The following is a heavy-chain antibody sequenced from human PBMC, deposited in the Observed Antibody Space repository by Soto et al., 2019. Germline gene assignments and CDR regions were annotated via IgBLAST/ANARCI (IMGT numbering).Heavy chain of an antibody. Sequence: QVQLVESGGGLVKPGGSLRLSCAASGIVFSDYMSWVRQAPGKGLEWLSYISGSGRTIYSADSVKGRFTISRDNATNSLYLQMTNVRTEDTAVYYCASLPFPWGWLDPWGQGTLVTCSS. CDR3: ASLPFPWGWLDP. CDR2: ISGSGRTI. CDR1: GIVFSDY. D-gene: IGHD3-16*01. J-gene: IGHJ5*02. V-gene: IGHV3-11*01.